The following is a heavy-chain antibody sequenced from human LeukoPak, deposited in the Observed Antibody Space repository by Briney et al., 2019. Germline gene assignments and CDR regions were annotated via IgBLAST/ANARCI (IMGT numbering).Heavy chain of an antibody. V-gene: IGHV4-39*01. CDR2: IYYSGTT. D-gene: IGHD2-15*01. CDR3: ARLSRSGGSCSCLFHY. Sequence: SETLSLTCTVSGGSITSNSYYWAWIRPPPGKGLEWLGSIYYSGTTYYNPSLASRVTISVDTSKNQFSLKLNPVTASDTAVYYCARLSRSGGSCSCLFHYWGHGTLVTVSS. CDR1: GGSITSNSYY. J-gene: IGHJ4*01.